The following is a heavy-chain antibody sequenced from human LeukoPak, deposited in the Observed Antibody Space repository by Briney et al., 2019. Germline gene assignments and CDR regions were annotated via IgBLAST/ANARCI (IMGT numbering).Heavy chain of an antibody. Sequence: GGSLRLSCAASGFTFSSYAMHWVRQAPGKGLEWVAVISCDGSNKYYADSVKGRFTISRDNSKNTLYLQMNSLRAEDTAVYYCARDQKLWSTTLDYWGQGTLVTVSS. D-gene: IGHD5-18*01. CDR2: ISCDGSNK. J-gene: IGHJ4*02. CDR1: GFTFSSYA. CDR3: ARDQKLWSTTLDY. V-gene: IGHV3-30-3*01.